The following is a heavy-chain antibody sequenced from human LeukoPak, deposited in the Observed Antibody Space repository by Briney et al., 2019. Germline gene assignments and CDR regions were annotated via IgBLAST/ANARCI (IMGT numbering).Heavy chain of an antibody. CDR1: GGTFSSYA. V-gene: IGHV1-69*06. CDR3: ASSGRVVPAATENWFDP. D-gene: IGHD2-2*01. CDR2: IIPIFGTA. Sequence: ASVKVSCKASGGTFSSYAISWVRQVPGQGLEWMGRIIPIFGTANYAQKFQGRVTITADKSTSTAYMELSSLRSEDTAVYYCASSGRVVPAATENWFDPWGQGTLVTVSS. J-gene: IGHJ5*02.